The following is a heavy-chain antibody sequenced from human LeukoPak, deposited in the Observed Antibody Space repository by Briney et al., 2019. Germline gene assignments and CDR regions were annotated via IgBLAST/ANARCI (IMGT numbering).Heavy chain of an antibody. CDR3: ASSLLWFGELI. V-gene: IGHV3-7*01. Sequence: GGSLGLSCAASGFTFSSYLMSWVRQAPGKGLEWVANIKQDGSEKYYVDSVKGRFTISRDNAKNSLYLQMNSLRAEDTAVYYCASSLLWFGELIWGQGTLVTVSS. J-gene: IGHJ4*02. CDR2: IKQDGSEK. CDR1: GFTFSSYL. D-gene: IGHD3-10*01.